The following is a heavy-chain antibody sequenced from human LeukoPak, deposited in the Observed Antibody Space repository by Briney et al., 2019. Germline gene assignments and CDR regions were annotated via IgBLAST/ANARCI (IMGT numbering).Heavy chain of an antibody. CDR2: IKQDGSEK. D-gene: IGHD3-10*01. Sequence: GGPLRLSCAASGFTFSNFWMSWVRQAPGKGLEWVANIKQDGSEKYYVDSVKGRFTISRDNTKNSLYLQMNSLRAEDTAVYSCARARGIDYWGQGTLVTVSS. V-gene: IGHV3-7*01. J-gene: IGHJ4*02. CDR3: ARARGIDY. CDR1: GFTFSNFW.